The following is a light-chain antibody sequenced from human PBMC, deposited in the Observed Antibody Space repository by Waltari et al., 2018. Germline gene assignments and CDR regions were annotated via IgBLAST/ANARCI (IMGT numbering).Light chain of an antibody. CDR1: QSILTW. CDR2: KAF. V-gene: IGKV1-5*03. CDR3: QQYHDYSA. J-gene: IGKJ2*01. Sequence: DTQMTQSPSTLSASVGDRVTITCRASQSILTWLAWYQQKPGKAPRLLIYKAFNLESGVPGRFGGSASGTEFNLTISSLQPDDSATYYCQQYHDYSAFGQGTKLEIK.